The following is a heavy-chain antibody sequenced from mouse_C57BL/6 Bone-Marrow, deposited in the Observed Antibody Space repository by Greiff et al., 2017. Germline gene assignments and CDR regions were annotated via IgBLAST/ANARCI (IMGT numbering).Heavy chain of an antibody. Sequence: EVKVVASGGGLVQPGGSLSLSCAASGFTFTDYYMSWVRQPPGKALEWLGFIRNKANGYTTEYSASVKGRFTISRDNSQSILYLQMNALRAEDSATYYCARLYGNSFDYWGQGTTLTVSS. J-gene: IGHJ2*01. CDR1: GFTFTDYY. V-gene: IGHV7-3*01. D-gene: IGHD2-1*01. CDR2: IRNKANGYTT. CDR3: ARLYGNSFDY.